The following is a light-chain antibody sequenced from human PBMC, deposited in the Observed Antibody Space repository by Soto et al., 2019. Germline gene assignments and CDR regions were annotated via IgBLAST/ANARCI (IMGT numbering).Light chain of an antibody. J-gene: IGKJ5*01. Sequence: EIVLTQSPGTLSLSPGERATLSCRASQSVSSSYLAWYQQKPGQAPRLLIYGTSSRATGIPDRFSGSGSGTDFTLTISRLEPEDFAVYYCQQYGSSLITFGQGTRRENK. CDR3: QQYGSSLIT. CDR1: QSVSSSY. V-gene: IGKV3-20*01. CDR2: GTS.